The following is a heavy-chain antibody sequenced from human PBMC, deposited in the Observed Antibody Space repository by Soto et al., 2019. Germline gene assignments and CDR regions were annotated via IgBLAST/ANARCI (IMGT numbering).Heavy chain of an antibody. D-gene: IGHD3-3*01. CDR2: LNGDGSST. CDR1: GFTFSDYY. V-gene: IGHV3-74*01. Sequence: EVQLVESGGGLVQPGGSLRLSCAASGFTFSDYYMHWVRQVPGKGLVWVSRLNGDGSSTNYAESVKGRFTISRDNAKNTLYLQRNSLRVEDTAVYYCASSQNGRFLDWGQGSLVTVSS. CDR3: ASSQNGRFLD. J-gene: IGHJ4*02.